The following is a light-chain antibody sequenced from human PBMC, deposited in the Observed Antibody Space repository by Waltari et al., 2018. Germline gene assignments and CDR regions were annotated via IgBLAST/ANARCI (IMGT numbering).Light chain of an antibody. V-gene: IGKV3-20*01. CDR3: QHNVKLPVT. Sequence: EIVFTQSPRTLSLSPGERATLSCRASQSVSRALVWYQQKPGQAPRLLIYGASTRAAGVPDRFSGSGSGTDFGLTISRLDPEDFAVYYCQHNVKLPVTFGQGTKVEI. CDR2: GAS. CDR1: QSVSRA. J-gene: IGKJ1*01.